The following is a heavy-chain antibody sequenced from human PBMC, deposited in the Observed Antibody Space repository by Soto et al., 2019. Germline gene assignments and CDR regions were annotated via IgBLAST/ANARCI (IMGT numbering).Heavy chain of an antibody. CDR3: AREQDTTMATSFDA. J-gene: IGHJ5*02. Sequence: PGGSLRLSCAASGFTFSSYGMHWVRQAPGKGLEWVAVIWYDGNNKDYGDSVKGRFTISRDNSKNMLYLQMNSLRVEDTAVYYCAREQDTTMATSFDAWGQGTLVTVSS. CDR2: IWYDGNNK. D-gene: IGHD5-18*01. CDR1: GFTFSSYG. V-gene: IGHV3-33*01.